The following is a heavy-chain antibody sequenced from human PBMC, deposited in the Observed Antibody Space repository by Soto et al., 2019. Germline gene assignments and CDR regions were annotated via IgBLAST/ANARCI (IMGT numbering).Heavy chain of an antibody. CDR1: GFSLSTTGVG. D-gene: IGHD3-22*01. CDR3: AHRRYYYDSSGFYFSEPFDY. CDR2: IYWNDDK. J-gene: IGHJ4*02. V-gene: IGHV2-5*01. Sequence: SGPTLVNPTQTLTLTCTFSGFSLSTTGVGVGWIRQPPGKALEWLAFIYWNDDKRYSPSLKSRLTINKDTSKDQVVLTMNNMKPVDTATYYCAHRRYYYDSSGFYFSEPFDYWGQGTLVTVSS.